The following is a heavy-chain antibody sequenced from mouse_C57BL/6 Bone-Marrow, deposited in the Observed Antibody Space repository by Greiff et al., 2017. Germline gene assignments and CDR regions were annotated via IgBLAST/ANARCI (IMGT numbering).Heavy chain of an antibody. CDR2: IYWADDQ. D-gene: IGHD2-2*01. CDR3: ARRALLNYGYPYSMDY. J-gene: IGHJ4*01. Sequence: QVTLKESGPGILQSSQTLRLTCSFSGFSLSTSGMGVSWIRQPSGKGLEWLAHIYWADDQRSNPSLKSRLTISKDTYRNQVVLKITSVDTADTATYYCARRALLNYGYPYSMDYWGQGTSVTVSS. V-gene: IGHV8-12*01. CDR1: GFSLSTSGMG.